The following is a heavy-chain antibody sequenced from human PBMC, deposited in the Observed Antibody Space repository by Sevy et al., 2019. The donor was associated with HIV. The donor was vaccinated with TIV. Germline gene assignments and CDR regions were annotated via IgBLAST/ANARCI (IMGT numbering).Heavy chain of an antibody. Sequence: GGSLRLSCAASGFTFRNYDMHWVRQAPGKGLEWVALISYDERNKYYADSVKGRFTISRDNSKNTLYLQMNSLRVDDTSVYYCAGDLGSGSYSFDYWGQGTLVTVSS. CDR1: GFTFRNYD. V-gene: IGHV3-30*03. CDR3: AGDLGSGSYSFDY. D-gene: IGHD6-19*01. CDR2: ISYDERNK. J-gene: IGHJ4*02.